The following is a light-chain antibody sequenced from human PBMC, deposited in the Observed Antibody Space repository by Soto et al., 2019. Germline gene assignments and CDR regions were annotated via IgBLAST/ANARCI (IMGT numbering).Light chain of an antibody. Sequence: QSVLTQPPSASGSPGQSVTISCTGTSSDVGGYNYVSWYQQHPGKATKLMIYEVSKRPSGVPDRFSGSKSGNTASLTVFGFQAEDEADYYCSSYAGSNNLYVFGTGTKVTVL. V-gene: IGLV2-8*01. J-gene: IGLJ1*01. CDR1: SSDVGGYNY. CDR3: SSYAGSNNLYV. CDR2: EVS.